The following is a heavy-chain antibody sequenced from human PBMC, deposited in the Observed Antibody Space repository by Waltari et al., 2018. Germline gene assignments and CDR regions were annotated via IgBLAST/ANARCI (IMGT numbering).Heavy chain of an antibody. CDR3: ASGSGSYWGYDAFDI. Sequence: EVQLVETGGGLIQPGGSLRLSCADSGFTVSSNYMSWVRQAPGKGLEWVSVIYSGGSTYYADSVKGRFTISRDNSKNTLYLQMNILRAEDTAVYYCASGSGSYWGYDAFDIWGQGTMVTVSS. CDR2: IYSGGST. CDR1: GFTVSSNY. D-gene: IGHD1-26*01. J-gene: IGHJ3*02. V-gene: IGHV3-53*02.